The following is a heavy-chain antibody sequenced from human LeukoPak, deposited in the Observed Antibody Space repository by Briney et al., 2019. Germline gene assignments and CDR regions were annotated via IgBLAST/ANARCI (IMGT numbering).Heavy chain of an antibody. Sequence: SGTTPVNPTQTLTLTCTFSGFSLSTSGVGVGWIRQPPGKALEWLALISWNDDKRYSPSLRSRLTITRDTSKNQVVLTMTNVDPVDTATYFCAHKDGSNHFDYWGQGTLVTVSS. J-gene: IGHJ4*02. CDR2: ISWNDDK. CDR3: AHKDGSNHFDY. D-gene: IGHD5-24*01. V-gene: IGHV2-5*01. CDR1: GFSLSTSGVG.